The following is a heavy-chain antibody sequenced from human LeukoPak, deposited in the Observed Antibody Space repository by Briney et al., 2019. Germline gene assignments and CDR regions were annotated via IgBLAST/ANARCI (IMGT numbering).Heavy chain of an antibody. Sequence: ASVKVSCKASGYTFTSYGISWVRQAPGQGLEWMGWTSAYNGNTNYAQKLQGRVTMTTDTSTSTAYMELRSLRSDDTAVYYCARDRWFGELLSHYYYGMDVWGQGTTVTVSS. D-gene: IGHD3-10*01. CDR1: GYTFTSYG. V-gene: IGHV1-18*01. CDR3: ARDRWFGELLSHYYYGMDV. J-gene: IGHJ6*02. CDR2: TSAYNGNT.